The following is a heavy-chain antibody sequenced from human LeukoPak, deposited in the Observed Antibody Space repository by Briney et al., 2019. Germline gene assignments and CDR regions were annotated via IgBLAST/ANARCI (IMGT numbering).Heavy chain of an antibody. CDR2: IYSDSNT. CDR1: GFSVSSSY. D-gene: IGHD6-6*01. J-gene: IGHJ6*02. V-gene: IGHV3-53*01. Sequence: GGSLRLSCAASGFSVSSSYMSWVRQAPGKGLEWVSVIYSDSNTYYADSVKGRFTISRDNSKNTLYLQMNSLRAEDTAVYHCARDSSSVPYYYHGLDVWGQGTTVTVSS. CDR3: ARDSSSVPYYYHGLDV.